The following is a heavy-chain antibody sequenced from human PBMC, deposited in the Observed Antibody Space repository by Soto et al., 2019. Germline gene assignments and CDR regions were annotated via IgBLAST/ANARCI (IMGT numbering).Heavy chain of an antibody. D-gene: IGHD6-13*01. CDR2: IYPGDSGT. Sequence: SMRIPWGGSGCSFITHCVAWMRQMPGKGLEWMGIIYPGDSGTRYSPSFQGQVTISADKSISTAYLQWSSLKASYSVMSYCARTRTSSHYDDMDVWGQETTVTAP. CDR1: GCSFITHC. V-gene: IGHV5-51*01. CDR3: ARTRTSSHYDDMDV. J-gene: IGHJ6*03.